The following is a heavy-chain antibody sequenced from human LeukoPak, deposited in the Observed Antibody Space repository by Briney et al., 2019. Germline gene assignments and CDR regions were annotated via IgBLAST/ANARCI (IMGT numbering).Heavy chain of an antibody. CDR3: ARGGVYYDFWSGYHDAFDI. J-gene: IGHJ3*02. CDR1: GYTFTSYD. CDR2: MNPNSGNK. D-gene: IGHD3-3*01. Sequence: ASVKVSCKASGYTFTSYDINWVRQATGQGLEWMGWMNPNSGNKGYAQKFQGRVTITRNTSISTAYMELSSLRSEDTAVYYCARGGVYYDFWSGYHDAFDIWGQGTMVTVSS. V-gene: IGHV1-8*03.